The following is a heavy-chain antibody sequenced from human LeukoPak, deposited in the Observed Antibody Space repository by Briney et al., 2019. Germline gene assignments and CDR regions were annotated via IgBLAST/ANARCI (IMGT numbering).Heavy chain of an antibody. CDR1: GYTFTSYG. D-gene: IGHD2-2*01. Sequence: GASVKVSCKASGYTFTSYGISWERQAPGQGLEWMGWISAYNGNTNYAQKLQGRVTMTTDTSTSTAYMELRSLRSDDTAVYYCVLLRPWFFFDYGGQGALVTVSS. V-gene: IGHV1-18*01. J-gene: IGHJ4*02. CDR3: VLLRPWFFFDY. CDR2: ISAYNGNT.